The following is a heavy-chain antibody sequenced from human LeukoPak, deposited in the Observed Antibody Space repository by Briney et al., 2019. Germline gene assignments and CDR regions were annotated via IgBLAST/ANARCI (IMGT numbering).Heavy chain of an antibody. CDR2: IYTSGST. CDR1: GGSISSYY. CDR3: ARVVLPVLDAFDI. Sequence: SETLSLTCTVSGGSISSYYWSWIRQPAGKGLEWIGRIYTSGSTNYNPSLKSRVTISVDTSKNLFSLKLSSVTAADTAVYYCARVVLPVLDAFDIWGQGTMVTVSS. V-gene: IGHV4-4*07. J-gene: IGHJ3*02.